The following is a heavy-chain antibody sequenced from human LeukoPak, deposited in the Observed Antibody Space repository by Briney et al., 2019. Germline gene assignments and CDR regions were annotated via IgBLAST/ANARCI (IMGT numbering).Heavy chain of an antibody. D-gene: IGHD6-6*01. CDR3: ARHLKYGIGGHYFDY. CDR2: IYPGDSDT. CDR1: GYSFSSQW. V-gene: IGHV5-51*01. Sequence: GESLKISCKASGYSFSSQWIGWVRQMPGKGLEWMGIIYPGDSDTRYSPSFQGQVTISVDKSITTAYLQWSSLKVSDTAMYYCARHLKYGIGGHYFDYWGQGTLVTVSS. J-gene: IGHJ4*02.